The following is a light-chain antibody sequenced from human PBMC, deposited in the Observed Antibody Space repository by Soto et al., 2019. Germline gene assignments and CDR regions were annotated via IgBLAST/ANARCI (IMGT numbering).Light chain of an antibody. J-gene: IGKJ1*01. V-gene: IGKV1-5*03. Sequence: DIQMPPSPSTLSGSVGDRFPITCRASQTISSWLAWYQQKPGKAPKLLIYKASTLKSGVPSRFSGGGSGTEFTLTISSLQPDDFATYYCQHYNSYSEAFGQGTKVDIK. CDR3: QHYNSYSEA. CDR1: QTISSW. CDR2: KAS.